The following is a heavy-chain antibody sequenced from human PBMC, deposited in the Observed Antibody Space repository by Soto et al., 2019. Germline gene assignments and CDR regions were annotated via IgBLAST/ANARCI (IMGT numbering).Heavy chain of an antibody. V-gene: IGHV3-23*01. CDR3: AKDRFPRYYEILTGYEFNWFDP. CDR2: ISGSGGST. J-gene: IGHJ5*02. Sequence: GGSLRLSCAASGFTFSSYAMSWVRQAPGKGLEWVSAISGSGGSTYYADSVKGRFTISRDNSKNTLYLQMNSLRAEDTAVYYCAKDRFPRYYEILTGYEFNWFDPWGQGTLVTVAS. CDR1: GFTFSSYA. D-gene: IGHD3-9*01.